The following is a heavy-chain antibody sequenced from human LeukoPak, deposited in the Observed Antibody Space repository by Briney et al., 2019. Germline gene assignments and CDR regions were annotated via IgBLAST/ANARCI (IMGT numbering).Heavy chain of an antibody. Sequence: SQTLSLTCAISGDSVSGNSVAWNWIRQSPSRGLEWLGRTYYRSKWYYDYAISVKSRMTINPDTSKNQFSLQLSSVTPEDTAVYYCARGGYGDYVFKFDFRGQGILVTVSS. V-gene: IGHV6-1*01. J-gene: IGHJ4*02. D-gene: IGHD4-17*01. CDR2: TYYRSKWYY. CDR1: GDSVSGNSVA. CDR3: ARGGYGDYVFKFDF.